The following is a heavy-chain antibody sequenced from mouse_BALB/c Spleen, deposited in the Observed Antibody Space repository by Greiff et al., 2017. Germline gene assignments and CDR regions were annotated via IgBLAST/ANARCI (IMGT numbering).Heavy chain of an antibody. V-gene: IGHV3-6*02. CDR2: ISYDGSN. CDR3: ARYGNPWFAY. J-gene: IGHJ3*01. Sequence: EVKLLESGPGLVKPSQSLSLTCSVTGYSITSGYYWNWIRQFPGNKLEWMGYISYDGSNNYNPSLKNRISITRDTSKNQFFLKLNSVTTEDTATYYCARYGNPWFAYWGQGTLVTVSA. D-gene: IGHD2-1*01. CDR1: GYSITSGYY.